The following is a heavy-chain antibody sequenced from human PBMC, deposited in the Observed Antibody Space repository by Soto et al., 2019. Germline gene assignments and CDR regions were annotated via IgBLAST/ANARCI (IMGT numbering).Heavy chain of an antibody. V-gene: IGHV4-39*07. J-gene: IGHJ4*02. Sequence: SETLSLTCTVSGGSISSYYWGWFRQPPGKGLEWIGSIYYSGSTYYNPSLKSRVTISVDTSKNQFSLKLSSVTAADTAVYYCARGYELPFDYWGQGTLVTVSS. CDR2: IYYSGST. CDR3: ARGYELPFDY. CDR1: GGSISSYY. D-gene: IGHD1-1*01.